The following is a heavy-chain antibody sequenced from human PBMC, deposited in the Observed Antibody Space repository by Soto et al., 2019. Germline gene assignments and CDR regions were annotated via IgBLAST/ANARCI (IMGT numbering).Heavy chain of an antibody. J-gene: IGHJ6*02. D-gene: IGHD4-17*01. Sequence: HPGGSLRLSCAASGVTFNISALHWVRQAPGKGLEWVAVISFDGTKKYYSDSVKGRFTISRDNLKNTLYLQMNNLRVEDAALYFCAREDDYGYRYINYGLDVWGRGTTVTVSS. CDR3: AREDDYGYRYINYGLDV. CDR1: GVTFNISA. V-gene: IGHV3-30-3*01. CDR2: ISFDGTKK.